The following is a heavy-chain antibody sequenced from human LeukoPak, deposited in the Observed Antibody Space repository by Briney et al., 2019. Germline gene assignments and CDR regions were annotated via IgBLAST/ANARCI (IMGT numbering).Heavy chain of an antibody. Sequence: GGSLRLSCAASGFTFSNLWMSWVRQAPGKGLKWVANIKQDGSEKYYVDSVKGRFTISRDNAQNSLYLQMNSLRAEDTAVYYCAKDLPQQLLSDYWGQGTLVTVSS. CDR2: IKQDGSEK. V-gene: IGHV3-7*03. D-gene: IGHD1-1*01. CDR1: GFTFSNLW. CDR3: AKDLPQQLLSDY. J-gene: IGHJ4*02.